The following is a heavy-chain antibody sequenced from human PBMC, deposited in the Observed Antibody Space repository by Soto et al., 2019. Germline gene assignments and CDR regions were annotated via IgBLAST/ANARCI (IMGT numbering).Heavy chain of an antibody. CDR3: ASITMVRGASLGGAFDI. Sequence: GGSLRLSCAASGFTFSSYSMNWVRQAPGKGLEWVSYISSSSSTIYYADSVKGRFTISRDNAKNSLYLQMNSLRDEDTAVYFCASITMVRGASLGGAFDIWGQGTMVTVSS. CDR1: GFTFSSYS. J-gene: IGHJ3*02. D-gene: IGHD3-10*01. V-gene: IGHV3-48*02. CDR2: ISSSSSTI.